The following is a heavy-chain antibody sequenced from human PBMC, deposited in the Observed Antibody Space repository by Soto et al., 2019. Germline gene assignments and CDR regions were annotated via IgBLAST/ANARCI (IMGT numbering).Heavy chain of an antibody. J-gene: IGHJ4*02. Sequence: QVQLQESGPGLVNPSQTLSLTCTVSGGSIHDYYWVWIRQPPGKGLEWIGSIFYTGSTDYNPSLKSRVTLSLATSKNQFSLNLSSVTAADTAVYYCARVNRGAFDHWGQGALVTVSS. CDR2: IFYTGST. CDR3: ARVNRGAFDH. CDR1: GGSIHDYY. V-gene: IGHV4-59*01.